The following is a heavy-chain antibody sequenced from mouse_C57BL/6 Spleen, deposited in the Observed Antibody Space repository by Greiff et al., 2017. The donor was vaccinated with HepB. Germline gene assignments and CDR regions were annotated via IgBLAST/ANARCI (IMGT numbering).Heavy chain of an antibody. CDR2: INPYNGGT. Sequence: EVQLQQSGPVLVKPGASVKMSCKASGYTFTDYYMNWVKQSHGKSLEWIGVINPYNGGTSYNQKFKGKATLTVDKSSSTAYRELNSLTSEDSAVYYCARWGPYYFDYWGQGTTLTVAS. CDR1: GYTFTDYY. J-gene: IGHJ2*01. V-gene: IGHV1-19*01. CDR3: ARWGPYYFDY.